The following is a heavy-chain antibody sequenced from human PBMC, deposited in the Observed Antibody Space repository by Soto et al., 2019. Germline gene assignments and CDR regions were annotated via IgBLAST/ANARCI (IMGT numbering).Heavy chain of an antibody. J-gene: IGHJ6*02. CDR2: INTYNGKT. Sequence: QVQLVQSGAEVKNPGASVKVSCKTSGYIFTSYGIGWARQAPGQGLEWMGWINTYNGKTNCAQNLQGRVTLTTDTSTSTAYMELRSLRSNDTAIYYCAMVDVYVTPSPQDVWGQGTTVTVSS. D-gene: IGHD3-16*01. CDR1: GYIFTSYG. CDR3: AMVDVYVTPSPQDV. V-gene: IGHV1-18*01.